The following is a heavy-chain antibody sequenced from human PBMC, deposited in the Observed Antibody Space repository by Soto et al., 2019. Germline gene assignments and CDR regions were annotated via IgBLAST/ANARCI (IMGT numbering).Heavy chain of an antibody. V-gene: IGHV1-2*04. Sequence: ASVKVSCKASGYTFTGYYMHWVRQAPGQGLEWMGWINPNSGGTTYAQKFQGWVTMTRDTSISTAYMELSRLRSDDTAVYYCARDGGQSNGMYVWGQGTTVTVSS. J-gene: IGHJ6*02. CDR1: GYTFTGYY. CDR2: INPNSGGT. D-gene: IGHD6-19*01. CDR3: ARDGGQSNGMYV.